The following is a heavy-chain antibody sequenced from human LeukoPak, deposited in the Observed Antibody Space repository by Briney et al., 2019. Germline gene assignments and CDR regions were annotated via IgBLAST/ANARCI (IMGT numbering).Heavy chain of an antibody. J-gene: IGHJ4*02. V-gene: IGHV4-34*01. CDR3: ARGLSAIVH. Sequence: SETLSLTCAVYGGSFSGYYWSWIRQPPGKGLEWIGEINHSGSTNYNPSLRSRVTISVDTSKNQFSLKLRSVTAADTAVYYCARGLSAIVHWGQGTLVTVSS. CDR1: GGSFSGYY. CDR2: INHSGST. D-gene: IGHD2-21*02.